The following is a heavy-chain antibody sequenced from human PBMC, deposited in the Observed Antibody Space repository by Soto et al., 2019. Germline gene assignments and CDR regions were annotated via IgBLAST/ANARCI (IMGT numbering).Heavy chain of an antibody. V-gene: IGHV1-8*01. D-gene: IGHD3-3*01. CDR1: GFSFTSYD. CDR3: ARQGFLYLQMDV. J-gene: IGHJ6*04. CDR2: MNPNSGNT. Sequence: QVQLVQSGAEVRKPGASVKVSCKASGFSFTSYDYIWVRQAAGQGLEWMGWMNPNSGNTGYAQKFQGRATMTRNTSITTAYMELNSLRSEDTAVYYCARQGFLYLQMDVWGKGTTVTVSS.